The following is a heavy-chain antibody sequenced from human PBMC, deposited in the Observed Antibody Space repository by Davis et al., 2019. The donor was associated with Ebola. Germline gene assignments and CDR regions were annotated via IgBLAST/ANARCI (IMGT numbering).Heavy chain of an antibody. CDR1: GYTFTTYY. D-gene: IGHD1-1*01. CDR3: TRGNLMEAPPAYLDY. Sequence: AASVKVSCKASGYTFTTYYIHWVRQAPGQGLEWMGIINPSGGDTNYAQKFQGRVTMTRDTSTSTVYMEVSSLRSDDTAVYYCTRGNLMEAPPAYLDYWGQGTLVTVSS. J-gene: IGHJ4*02. CDR2: INPSGGDT. V-gene: IGHV1-46*03.